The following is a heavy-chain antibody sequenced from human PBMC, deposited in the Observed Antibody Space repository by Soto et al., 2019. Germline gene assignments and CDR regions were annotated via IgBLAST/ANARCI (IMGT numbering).Heavy chain of an antibody. J-gene: IGHJ4*02. Sequence: VQLVQSGAEVKKPGSSVKVSCKASGGTFSNYPFIWVRQAPGQGLDWMGGIIPIFGTTDDGQRFQGRVTITADESTNTAYIELSSLRSDDTAVYYCARGLYCGGGCYSHFDYWGQGTLVTVSS. V-gene: IGHV1-69*01. CDR2: IIPIFGTT. CDR1: GGTFSNYP. CDR3: ARGLYCGGGCYSHFDY. D-gene: IGHD2-21*02.